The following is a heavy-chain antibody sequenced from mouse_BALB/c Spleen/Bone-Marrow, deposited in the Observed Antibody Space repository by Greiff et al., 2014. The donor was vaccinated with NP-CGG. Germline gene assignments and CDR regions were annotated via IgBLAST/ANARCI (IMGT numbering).Heavy chain of an antibody. CDR2: IDPYYGGT. CDR3: ARVGDNRHFDV. J-gene: IGHJ1*01. V-gene: IGHV1-39*01. D-gene: IGHD3-3*01. CDR1: GYSFTGYN. Sequence: VHVKQSGPELVKPGASVKISCKASGYSFTGYNMNWVKQSNGKSLEWIGNIDPYYGGTDYNQKFKGKATLTVDKSSSTAYMRLKSLTSKDSAVYYCARVGDNRHFDVWGAGTTVTVSS.